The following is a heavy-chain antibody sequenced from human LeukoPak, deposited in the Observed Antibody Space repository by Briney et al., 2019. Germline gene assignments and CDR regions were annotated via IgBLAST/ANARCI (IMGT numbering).Heavy chain of an antibody. CDR1: GFAFRAFA. CDR3: TKELHVAVAVADYYYFYMDV. D-gene: IGHD6-19*01. CDR2: FIGVGNTT. Sequence: GGSLRLSCAASGFAFRAFALAWFPKSPGKGLKWLSTFIGVGNTTFYSDSVKGRFTISRDNSKNTLYLHMDSLRPDDTAIYYCTKELHVAVAVADYYYFYMDVWGRGTAVTVSS. J-gene: IGHJ6*03. V-gene: IGHV3-23*01.